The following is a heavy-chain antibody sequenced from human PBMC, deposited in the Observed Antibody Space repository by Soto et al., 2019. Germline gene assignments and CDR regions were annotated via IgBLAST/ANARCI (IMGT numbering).Heavy chain of an antibody. J-gene: IGHJ4*02. Sequence: HPGGSLRLSCAASGFTFSRYGMCWVRQAPGKGREWVSVISGSGGNIHYADSVKGRFTISRDNSKNTHYLQMNSLRVEDTAVYNCATQDFRGTSVPTWGQGTLVTVSS. CDR1: GFTFSRYG. CDR3: ATQDFRGTSVPT. V-gene: IGHV3-23*01. CDR2: ISGSGGNI. D-gene: IGHD1-1*01.